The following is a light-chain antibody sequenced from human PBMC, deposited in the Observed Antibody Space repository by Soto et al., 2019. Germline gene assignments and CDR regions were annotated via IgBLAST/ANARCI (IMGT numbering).Light chain of an antibody. V-gene: IGKV3-20*01. CDR2: GAS. CDR3: QQYXSSPYT. CDR1: QSVSSNY. J-gene: IGKJ2*01. Sequence: EIVLTQSPGTLSLSPGERVTLSCRASQSVSSNYLAWYQQKPGQAPRLLIYGASRRATGFPDRFSGSGSGXXXXXXXXXXXXXXXXVYYCQQYXSSPYTFGQGTKLEIK.